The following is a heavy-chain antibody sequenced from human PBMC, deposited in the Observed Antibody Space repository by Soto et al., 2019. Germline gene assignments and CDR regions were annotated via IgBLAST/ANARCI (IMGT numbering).Heavy chain of an antibody. J-gene: IGHJ3*02. CDR2: IYYSGST. Sequence: QLQLQESGPGLVKPSETLSLTCTVSGGSISSSSYYWGWIRQPPGKGLEWIGSIYYSGSTYYNPSLKSRVTISVDTSKNQFSLKLSSVTAADTAVYYCATRDYDILTGYLDAFDIWGQGTMVTVSS. D-gene: IGHD3-9*01. CDR1: GGSISSSSYY. CDR3: ATRDYDILTGYLDAFDI. V-gene: IGHV4-39*01.